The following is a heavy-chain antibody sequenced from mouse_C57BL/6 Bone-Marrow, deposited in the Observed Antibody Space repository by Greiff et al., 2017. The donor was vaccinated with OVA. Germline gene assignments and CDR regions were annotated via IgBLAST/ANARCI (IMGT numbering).Heavy chain of an antibody. Sequence: VQLVESGPGLVAPSQSLSITCTASGFSFTSYGVHWVRQPPGKGLEWLVVIWSDGSTTYNSAPKSRLSISKDNSKSQVFLKMNSLQADDTAMYYCARHTPYAMDYWGQGTSVTVSS. CDR2: IWSDGST. CDR1: GFSFTSYG. CDR3: ARHTPYAMDY. V-gene: IGHV2-6-1*01. J-gene: IGHJ4*01.